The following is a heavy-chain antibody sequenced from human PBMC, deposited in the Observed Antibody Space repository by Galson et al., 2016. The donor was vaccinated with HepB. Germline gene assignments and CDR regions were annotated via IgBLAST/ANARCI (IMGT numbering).Heavy chain of an antibody. J-gene: IGHJ4*02. Sequence: SLRLSCADSGFTFSYYWMSWVRQGPGKGLEWVGNIKEDGGEKNYVDSVKGRFSISRDNVKNSLYLQMNSLRVEDTAVYYCTRDFGYSNYDWGQGTLVTVSS. CDR3: TRDFGYSNYD. V-gene: IGHV3-7*01. CDR2: IKEDGGEK. D-gene: IGHD6-13*01. CDR1: GFTFSYYW.